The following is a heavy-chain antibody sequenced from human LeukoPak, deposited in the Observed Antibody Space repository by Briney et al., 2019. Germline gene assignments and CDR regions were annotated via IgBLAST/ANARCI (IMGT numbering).Heavy chain of an antibody. J-gene: IGHJ4*02. Sequence: GGSLRLSCAAAGFTFSSYAMSWVRQAPGKGLEWVSAISGSGGSTYYADSVKGRFTISRDNSKNTLYLQMNSLRAEDTAVYYCAKFLPTHIVVANYYFDYWGQGTLVTVSS. CDR2: ISGSGGST. CDR3: AKFLPTHIVVANYYFDY. V-gene: IGHV3-23*01. CDR1: GFTFSSYA. D-gene: IGHD2-21*01.